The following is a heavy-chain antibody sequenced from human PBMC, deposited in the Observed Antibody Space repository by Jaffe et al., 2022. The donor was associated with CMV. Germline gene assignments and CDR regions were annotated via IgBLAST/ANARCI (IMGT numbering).Heavy chain of an antibody. CDR2: IYWDDDK. CDR3: AHRIGVLLWFGEPSFDY. V-gene: IGHV2-5*02. Sequence: QITLKESGPTLVKPTQTLTLTCTFSGFSLSTSGVGVGWIRQPPGKALEWLALIYWDDDKRYSPSLKSRLTITKDTSKNQVVLTMTNMDPVDTATYYCAHRIGVLLWFGEPSFDYWGQGTLVTVSS. J-gene: IGHJ4*02. CDR1: GFSLSTSGVG. D-gene: IGHD3-10*01.